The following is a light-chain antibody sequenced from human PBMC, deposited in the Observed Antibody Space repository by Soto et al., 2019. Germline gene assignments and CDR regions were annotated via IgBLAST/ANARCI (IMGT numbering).Light chain of an antibody. J-gene: IGKJ5*01. CDR1: LNVNSY. CDR2: DAS. V-gene: IGKV3-11*01. Sequence: EIVLTQSPATLSLSPGARDPLSGRASLNVNSYLAWYQQKPGQAPRLVIYDASNRAPGIPARFSGSGSGTDFTLTISSLEPEDFAVYYCQQRQYWPPITFGQGTRLEIK. CDR3: QQRQYWPPIT.